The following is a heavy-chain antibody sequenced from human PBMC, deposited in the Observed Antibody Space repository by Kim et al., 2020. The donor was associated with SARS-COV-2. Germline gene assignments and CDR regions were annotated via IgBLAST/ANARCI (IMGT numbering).Heavy chain of an antibody. D-gene: IGHD3-10*01. J-gene: IGHJ3*02. V-gene: IGHV3-21*01. CDR2: ISSSSSYI. CDR3: ARGGSGENAFDI. CDR1: GFTFSSYS. Sequence: GGSLRLSCAASGFTFSSYSMNWVRQAPGKGLEWVSSISSSSSYIYYADSVKGRFTISRDNAKNSLYLQMNSLRAEDTAVYYCARGGSGENAFDIWGQGTMVTVSS.